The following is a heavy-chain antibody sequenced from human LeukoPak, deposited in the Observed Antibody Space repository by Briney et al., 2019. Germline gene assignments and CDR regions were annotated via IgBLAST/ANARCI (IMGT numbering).Heavy chain of an antibody. V-gene: IGHV3-23*01. CDR2: ISGSGGST. J-gene: IGHJ5*02. CDR1: GFTFSTYA. Sequence: GGSLRLSCAASGFTFSTYAMSWIRQAPGKSLEWVSAISGSGGSTYYADSVKGRFTISRDNSKNTLYLQMNSLRAEDTAVYYCANGPDYGDSWFDPWGQGTLVTVSS. D-gene: IGHD4-17*01. CDR3: ANGPDYGDSWFDP.